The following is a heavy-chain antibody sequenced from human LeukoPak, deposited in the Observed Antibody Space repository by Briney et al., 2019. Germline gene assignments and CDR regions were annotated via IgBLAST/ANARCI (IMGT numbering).Heavy chain of an antibody. J-gene: IGHJ3*02. V-gene: IGHV1-69*01. Sequence: SVKVSCKASGGTLSSYAISWVRQAPGQGLEWMGGIIPIFGTANYAQKFQGRVTITADESTSTAYMELSSLRSEDTAVYYCAREVRYPDAFDIWGQGTMVTVSS. CDR3: AREVRYPDAFDI. CDR2: IIPIFGTA. D-gene: IGHD3-9*01. CDR1: GGTLSSYA.